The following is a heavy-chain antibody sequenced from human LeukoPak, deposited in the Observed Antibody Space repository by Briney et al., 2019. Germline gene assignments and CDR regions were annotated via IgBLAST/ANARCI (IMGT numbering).Heavy chain of an antibody. CDR3: AKDSPTDLVYCSSTSCYNGDAFDI. V-gene: IGHV3-30*02. D-gene: IGHD2-2*02. CDR1: GFTFSSYG. J-gene: IGHJ3*02. Sequence: PGGSLRLSCAASGFTFSSYGMHWVRQAPGKGLEWVAFIRYDGSNKYYADSVKGRFTISRDNSKNTLYLQMNSLRAEDTAVYYCAKDSPTDLVYCSSTSCYNGDAFDIWGQGTMVTVSS. CDR2: IRYDGSNK.